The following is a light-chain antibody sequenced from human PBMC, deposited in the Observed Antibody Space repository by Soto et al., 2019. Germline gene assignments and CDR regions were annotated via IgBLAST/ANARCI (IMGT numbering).Light chain of an antibody. V-gene: IGKV1-33*01. J-gene: IGKJ4*01. CDR3: QQYDNLPLT. CDR2: DAS. CDR1: QDIKNY. Sequence: DIQMTHSPSTLSGSVGDRVTITCQASQDIKNYLNWYQQKSGKAPKLLIYDASDLETGVPSRFSGRGSGTDFTFTINSVQPEDIATYYCQQYDNLPLTFGGGTKVDIK.